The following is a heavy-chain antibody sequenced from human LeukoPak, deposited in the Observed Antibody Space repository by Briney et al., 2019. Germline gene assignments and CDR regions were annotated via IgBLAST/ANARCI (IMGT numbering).Heavy chain of an antibody. D-gene: IGHD5-12*01. CDR2: MHNSGSS. CDR1: GTSTSRFY. CDR3: ARSAEWLRNAFDI. V-gene: IGHV4-59*01. Sequence: ASETLSLSCTVSGTSTSRFYWNWIRQPPGKGLEWIGYMHNSGSSKHSPSLKSRVTISIDTSKNQFSLQLTSVTAADTAIYYCARSAEWLRNAFDIWGQGTMVSVSS. J-gene: IGHJ3*02.